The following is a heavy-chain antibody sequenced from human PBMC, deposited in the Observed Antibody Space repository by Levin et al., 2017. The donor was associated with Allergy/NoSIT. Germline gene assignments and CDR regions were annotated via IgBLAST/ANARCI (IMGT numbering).Heavy chain of an antibody. J-gene: IGHJ4*02. Sequence: EASVKVSCKTSGYTFTSYYIHWVRQAPGQGLEWMGIINPSGGSRSYAQKFQGRVTMTRDTSTSTVYMELSSLKSEDTAVYYCARTVDTALLTDYWGQGTLVTVSS. CDR3: ARTVDTALLTDY. CDR1: GYTFTSYY. CDR2: INPSGGSR. V-gene: IGHV1-46*01. D-gene: IGHD5-18*01.